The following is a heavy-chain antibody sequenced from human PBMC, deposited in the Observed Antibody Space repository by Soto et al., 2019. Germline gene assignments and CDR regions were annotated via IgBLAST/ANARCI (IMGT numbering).Heavy chain of an antibody. D-gene: IGHD2-2*01. CDR1: GFTFSNFN. V-gene: IGHV3-48*02. Sequence: EVQLLESGGALVQSGGSLRLSCAASGFTFSNFNMNWVRQAPGQGLEWVSYISSIGSEIYYADSVKGRFSISRDNADKSVYMQMNSLRDEDTAVYYCARDERMGYYAGWGPNCDYWGQGSVVTVTS. J-gene: IGHJ4*02. CDR2: ISSIGSEI. CDR3: ARDERMGYYAGWGPNCDY.